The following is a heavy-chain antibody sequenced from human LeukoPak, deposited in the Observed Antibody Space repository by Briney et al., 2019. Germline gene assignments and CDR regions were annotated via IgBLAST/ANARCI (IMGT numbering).Heavy chain of an antibody. D-gene: IGHD3-22*01. J-gene: IGHJ4*02. CDR3: AKDHGDDSSGYPPNFDY. CDR2: ISDSGGST. V-gene: IGHV3-23*01. Sequence: GGSLRLSCAASGFTFSSYAMSWVRQAPGKGLEWVSGISDSGGSTYYADSVKGRFTISRDNSKNTLYLQMNSLRAEDTAVYSCAKDHGDDSSGYPPNFDYWGQGTLVTVSS. CDR1: GFTFSSYA.